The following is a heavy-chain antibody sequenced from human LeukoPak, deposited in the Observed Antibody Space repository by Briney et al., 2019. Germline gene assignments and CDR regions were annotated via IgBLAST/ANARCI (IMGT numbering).Heavy chain of an antibody. Sequence: SLTLSLTCTVSGGSISSGSYYWSWIRQPAGKGLEWIGRIHTSGSTNYNPSLKSRVTISVDTSKNQFSLKLSSVAAADTAVYYCARGDPTTANNAFDYWGQGTLVTVSS. CDR3: ARGDPTTANNAFDY. D-gene: IGHD4-17*01. CDR2: IHTSGST. J-gene: IGHJ4*02. CDR1: GGSISSGSYY. V-gene: IGHV4-61*02.